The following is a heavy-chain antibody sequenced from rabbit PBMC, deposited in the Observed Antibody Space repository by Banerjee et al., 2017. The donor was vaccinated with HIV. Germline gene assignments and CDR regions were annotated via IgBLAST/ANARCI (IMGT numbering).Heavy chain of an antibody. CDR3: ARDNTVTGAYDWNL. CDR2: IHAGSTDTT. CDR1: GFSFSSSYY. V-gene: IGHV1S40*01. J-gene: IGHJ4*01. Sequence: QSLEESGGDLVKPGASLTLTCTVSGFSFSSSYYMCWVRQAPGKGLEWIACIHAGSTDTTYYASWAKGRFTISKTSSTTVTLQMTSLTAADTATYFCARDNTVTGAYDWNLWGPGTLVTVS. D-gene: IGHD6-1*01.